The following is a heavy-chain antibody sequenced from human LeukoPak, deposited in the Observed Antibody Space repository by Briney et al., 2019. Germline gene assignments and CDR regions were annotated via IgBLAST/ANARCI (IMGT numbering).Heavy chain of an antibody. D-gene: IGHD6-19*01. CDR3: AKEGIAVAGTEYFDY. CDR2: ISYDGSNK. J-gene: IGHJ4*02. CDR1: GFTFSSYG. Sequence: GGSLRLSCAASGFTFSSYGMPWVRQAPGKGLEWVAVISYDGSNKYYADSVKGRFTISRDNSKNTLYLQMNSLRAEDTAVYYCAKEGIAVAGTEYFDYWGQGTLVTVSS. V-gene: IGHV3-30*18.